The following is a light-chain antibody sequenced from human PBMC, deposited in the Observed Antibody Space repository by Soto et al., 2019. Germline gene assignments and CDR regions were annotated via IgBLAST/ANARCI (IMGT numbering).Light chain of an antibody. CDR2: DAS. V-gene: IGKV3-15*01. CDR1: QSVTSK. Sequence: EIVMTQSPATLSVSPGERVILSCRASQSVTSKLAWYQQKVGQAPRLLIYDASTRATGIPARFSGSGSGTEFTLTITRLQSEDFAVYYCQHYKNWPRTFGQGTKVEIK. CDR3: QHYKNWPRT. J-gene: IGKJ1*01.